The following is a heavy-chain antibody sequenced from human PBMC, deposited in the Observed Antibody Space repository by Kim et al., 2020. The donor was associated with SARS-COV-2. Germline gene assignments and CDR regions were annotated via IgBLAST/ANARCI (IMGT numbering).Heavy chain of an antibody. D-gene: IGHD3-10*01. CDR2: ISYDGSNK. V-gene: IGHV3-30*18. CDR3: AKDLSAILWFVVLVDY. J-gene: IGHJ4*01. Sequence: GGSLRLSCAASGFTFSSYGMHWVRQAPGKGLEWVAVISYDGSNKYYADSVKGRFTISRDNSKNTLYLQMNSLRAEDTAVYYCAKDLSAILWFVVLVDYW. CDR1: GFTFSSYG.